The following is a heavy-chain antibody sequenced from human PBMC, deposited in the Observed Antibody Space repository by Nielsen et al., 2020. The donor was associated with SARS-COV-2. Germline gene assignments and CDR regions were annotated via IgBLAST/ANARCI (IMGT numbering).Heavy chain of an antibody. CDR1: GYTFTGYY. J-gene: IGHJ4*02. V-gene: IGHV1-2*06. CDR2: INPNTGGT. D-gene: IGHD3-10*01. Sequence: ASVKVSCKASGYTFTGYYMHWVRQAPGQGLEWMGRINPNTGGTNYVQKFQGRVTMTTDTSIRTAYMELSGLKSDDTAVYYCARQYGSDPGGFDYWGQGTLVTVSS. CDR3: ARQYGSDPGGFDY.